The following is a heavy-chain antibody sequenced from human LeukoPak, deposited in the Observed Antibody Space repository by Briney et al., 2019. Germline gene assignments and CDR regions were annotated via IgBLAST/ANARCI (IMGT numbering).Heavy chain of an antibody. CDR1: GFTFSTYS. D-gene: IGHD5-18*01. J-gene: IGHJ4*02. V-gene: IGHV3-7*01. CDR3: TRGLPEGGYRYGQPGQDY. CDR2: IKEDGSEK. Sequence: GGSLRLSSAASGFTFSTYSMNWVRQAPGKGLEWVANIKEDGSEKYYVDSVKGRFTISRDNAKNSVYLQMGSLSAEDTALYYCTRGLPEGGYRYGQPGQDYWGQGTLVTVSS.